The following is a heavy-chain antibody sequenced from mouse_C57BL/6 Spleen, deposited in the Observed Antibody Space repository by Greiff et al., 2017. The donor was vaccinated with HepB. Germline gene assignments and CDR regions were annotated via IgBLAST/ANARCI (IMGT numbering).Heavy chain of an antibody. CDR2: IDPSDSYT. CDR1: GYTFTSYW. Sequence: VQLQQSGAELVRPGTSVKLSCKASGYTFTSYWMHWVKQRPGQGLEWIGVIDPSDSYTNYNQKFKGKATLTVDTSSSTAYMELHSLTSEDSAVYFCARRNYGSSWYFDVWGTGTTVTVSS. CDR3: ARRNYGSSWYFDV. V-gene: IGHV1-59*01. D-gene: IGHD1-1*01. J-gene: IGHJ1*03.